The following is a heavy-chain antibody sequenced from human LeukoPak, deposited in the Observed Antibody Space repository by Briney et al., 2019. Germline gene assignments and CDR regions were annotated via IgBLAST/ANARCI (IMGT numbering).Heavy chain of an antibody. V-gene: IGHV4-59*01. CDR2: IDHTGIT. Sequence: SETLSLTCTVSDDSITIYYWTWIRQPPGKGLEWIGYIDHTGITNYNPSLNSRVTISRDTSKNHFSLELSSATAADTAVYYCARREVGAPIRYWGQGTLVTVSS. CDR1: DDSITIYY. J-gene: IGHJ4*02. D-gene: IGHD1-26*01. CDR3: ARREVGAPIRY.